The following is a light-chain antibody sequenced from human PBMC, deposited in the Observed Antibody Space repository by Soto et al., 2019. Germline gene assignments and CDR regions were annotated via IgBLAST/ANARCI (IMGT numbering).Light chain of an antibody. CDR2: GAS. Sequence: VLTQSPGTLSLSPGERATLSCRASQIVSGNFLAWYQQIPGQTPRLLIYGASSRATGIPERISGSGSGTDFTLTINRLEPEDFAVYYCQQYGSSPYTFGLGTKVDIK. V-gene: IGKV3-20*01. CDR3: QQYGSSPYT. J-gene: IGKJ2*01. CDR1: QIVSGNF.